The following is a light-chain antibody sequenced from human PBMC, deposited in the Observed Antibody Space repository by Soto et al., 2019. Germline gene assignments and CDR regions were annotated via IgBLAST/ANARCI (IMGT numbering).Light chain of an antibody. CDR1: QSVSSSY. Sequence: EIVLTQSPGTLSLSPGERATLSCRASQSVSSSYLAWYQQKPGQAPRLIIYGASSRATGIPDRFSGSGSVTDFTLTISRLEPEDFAVYYCQQYGSSPGTVGQGTKVEIK. V-gene: IGKV3-20*01. J-gene: IGKJ1*01. CDR3: QQYGSSPGT. CDR2: GAS.